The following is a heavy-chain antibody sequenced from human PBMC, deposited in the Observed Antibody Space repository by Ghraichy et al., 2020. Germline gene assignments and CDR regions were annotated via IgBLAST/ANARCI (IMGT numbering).Heavy chain of an antibody. Sequence: SVKVSCKTSGGTFNTYAISWVRQAPGQGLEWMGRIIHSLGVANYAQKFQGRLTITADTSTGTAFMELNSLKSDDTAIYYCAGEGVEWLADSWGQGTPVTVSS. CDR3: AGEGVEWLADS. V-gene: IGHV1-69*04. J-gene: IGHJ4*02. CDR1: GGTFNTYA. CDR2: IIHSLGVA. D-gene: IGHD6-19*01.